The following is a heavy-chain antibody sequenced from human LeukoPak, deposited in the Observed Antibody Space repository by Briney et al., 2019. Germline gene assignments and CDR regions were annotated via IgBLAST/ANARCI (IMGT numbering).Heavy chain of an antibody. J-gene: IGHJ3*02. CDR2: IYHSGST. D-gene: IGHD6-13*01. CDR1: GGSISSGGYY. Sequence: SETLSLTCTVSGGSISSGGYYWSWIRQHPGKGLEWIGYIYHSGSTYYNPSLKSRVTISVDRSKNQFSLKLSSVTAADTAVYYCARGGRAAAPEAFDIWGQGTMVTVSS. CDR3: ARGGRAAAPEAFDI. V-gene: IGHV4-31*03.